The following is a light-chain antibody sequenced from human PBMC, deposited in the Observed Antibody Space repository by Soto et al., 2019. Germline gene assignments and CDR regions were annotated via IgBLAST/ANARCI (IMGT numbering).Light chain of an antibody. J-gene: IGKJ1*01. Sequence: DIVMTQSPDSLAVSLGERATINCKSSQSVLYSPNNKNYLAWYQQKPGQPPKLLIYWASTRESGVPDRFSGSGSGTDFTLTISSLQAEDVAVYYCQQYYSTPPTFGQGTKVEIK. CDR1: QSVLYSPNNKNY. V-gene: IGKV4-1*01. CDR2: WAS. CDR3: QQYYSTPPT.